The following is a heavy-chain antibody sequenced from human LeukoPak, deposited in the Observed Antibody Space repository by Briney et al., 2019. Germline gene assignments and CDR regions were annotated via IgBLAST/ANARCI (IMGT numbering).Heavy chain of an antibody. D-gene: IGHD3-22*01. CDR1: GCTFSSYW. CDR2: IEQDGSEK. V-gene: IGHV3-7*01. CDR3: ARVIRKPNTMMVVVDAFDI. Sequence: GGSLRLSCAASGCTFSSYWMSWVRQAPEKGREWVASIEQDGSEKYYVDSVKGRFTISRDNAKNSLYLQMNSLRAEDTAVYYCARVIRKPNTMMVVVDAFDIWGQGTMVTVSS. J-gene: IGHJ3*02.